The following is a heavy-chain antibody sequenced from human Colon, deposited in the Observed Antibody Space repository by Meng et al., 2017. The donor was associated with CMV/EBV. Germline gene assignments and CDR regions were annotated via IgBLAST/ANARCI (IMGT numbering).Heavy chain of an antibody. CDR1: GFTFSSHA. CDR3: AKDMWGLGDY. V-gene: IGHV3-23*01. Sequence: GGSLRLSCAASGFTFSSHAMSWVRQAPGKGLVWVSRISSDGTTNYADSVKGRFTISRDNAKNTLYLQMNSLRAEDTAIYYCAKDMWGLGDYWGQGTLVTVSS. D-gene: IGHD7-27*01. J-gene: IGHJ4*02. CDR2: ISSDGTT.